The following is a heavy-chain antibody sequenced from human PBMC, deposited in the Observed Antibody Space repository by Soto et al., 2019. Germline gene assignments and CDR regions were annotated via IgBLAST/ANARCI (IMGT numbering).Heavy chain of an antibody. CDR3: AREGSSWYYGMDV. CDR1: GFTFSSYA. D-gene: IGHD6-13*01. V-gene: IGHV3-30-3*01. Sequence: GGSLRLSCAASGFTFSSYAMHWVRQAPGKGLEWVAVISYDGSNKYYADSVKGRFTISRDNSKNTLYLQMNSLRAEDTAVYYCAREGSSWYYGMDVWGQGTTVTVSS. CDR2: ISYDGSNK. J-gene: IGHJ6*02.